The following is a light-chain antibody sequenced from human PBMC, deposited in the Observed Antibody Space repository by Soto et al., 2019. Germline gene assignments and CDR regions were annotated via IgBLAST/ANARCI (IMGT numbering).Light chain of an antibody. CDR3: QQSFSTPLFT. J-gene: IGKJ3*01. Sequence: DILMTQSPSSLSASVGDRVTITCRASQSISTYLNWYQQKPGNAPKLLIYRASSLQSGVPSRFSGSGSGTDFTLTISSLQPEDFATYYCQQSFSTPLFTFGPGTKVDIK. CDR1: QSISTY. V-gene: IGKV1-39*01. CDR2: RAS.